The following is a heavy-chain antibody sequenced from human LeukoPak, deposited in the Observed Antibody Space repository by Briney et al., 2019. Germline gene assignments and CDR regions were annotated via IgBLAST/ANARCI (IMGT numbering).Heavy chain of an antibody. CDR3: ARGPPAGEGSDIVEVVDATPPFYYYGMDV. Sequence: SETLSLTCAVCGGSFSGYSWSWIRQPPGEGLEWIGEINHSGSTNYNPSLKSRVTISVDTSKNQFSLKLSSVTAADTAVYYCARGPPAGEGSDIVEVVDATPPFYYYGMDVWGQGTTVTVSS. CDR2: INHSGST. D-gene: IGHD2-15*01. CDR1: GGSFSGYS. V-gene: IGHV4-34*01. J-gene: IGHJ6*02.